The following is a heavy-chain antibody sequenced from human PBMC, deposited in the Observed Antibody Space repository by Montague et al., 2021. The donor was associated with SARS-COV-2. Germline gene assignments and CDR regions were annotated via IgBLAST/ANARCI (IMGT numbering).Heavy chain of an antibody. V-gene: IGHV4-4*02. J-gene: IGHJ4*02. CDR3: ARKGSGRSDLAY. Sequence: SETLSLTCIGAVDSSSATHAWTWGRLASRTVLEWVGKIYHAGSTKYKPSLKSRVSMSVDKSWNQFSLGLTSVTAADTAIYYCARKGSGRSDLAYWGQGTLVTVSS. D-gene: IGHD1-26*01. CDR1: VDSSSATHA. CDR2: IYHAGST.